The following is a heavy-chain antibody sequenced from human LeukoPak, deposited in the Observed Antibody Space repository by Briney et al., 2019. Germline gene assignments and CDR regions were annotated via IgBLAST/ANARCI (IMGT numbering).Heavy chain of an antibody. J-gene: IGHJ4*02. CDR3: ARGVDFWSGDLDY. CDR2: INHSGST. V-gene: IGHV4-34*01. CDR1: GGSFSGYY. D-gene: IGHD3-3*01. Sequence: PSETLSLTCAVYGGSFSGYYWSWIRQPPGKGLEWIGEINHSGSTNYNPSLKSRVTISVDTSKNQFSLKLSSVTAADTAVYYCARGVDFWSGDLDYWGQGTLVTVSS.